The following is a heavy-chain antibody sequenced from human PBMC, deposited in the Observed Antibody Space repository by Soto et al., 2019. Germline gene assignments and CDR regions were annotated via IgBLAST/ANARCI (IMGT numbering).Heavy chain of an antibody. J-gene: IGHJ6*02. Sequence: GASVKVSCKASGYSLTDYHIHWVRQAPGQGLEWRGRINPNSGGTNYAQKFQGGVTMTRDTSISTASMELSRLISDDTAVYYCATQSDFRDYRLFYFYGIEVWGQGTPLTVSS. D-gene: IGHD4-17*01. CDR1: GYSLTDYH. CDR3: ATQSDFRDYRLFYFYGIEV. V-gene: IGHV1-2*06. CDR2: INPNSGGT.